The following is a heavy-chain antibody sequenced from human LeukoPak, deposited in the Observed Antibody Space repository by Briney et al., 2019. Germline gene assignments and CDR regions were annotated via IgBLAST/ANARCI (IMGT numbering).Heavy chain of an antibody. D-gene: IGHD3-3*01. V-gene: IGHV4-34*01. Sequence: NPSETLSLTCAVYGGSFSGYYWSWIRQPPGKGLEWIGEINHSGSTNYNPSLKSRVTISVDTSKNQFSLKLSSVTAADTAVYYCAGSYYDFWSDAYYFDYWGQGTLVTVSS. CDR1: GGSFSGYY. CDR2: INHSGST. J-gene: IGHJ4*02. CDR3: AGSYYDFWSDAYYFDY.